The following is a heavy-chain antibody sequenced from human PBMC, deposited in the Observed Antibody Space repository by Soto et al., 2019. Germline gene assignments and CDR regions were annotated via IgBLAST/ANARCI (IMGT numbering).Heavy chain of an antibody. V-gene: IGHV3-53*04. CDR1: GFTVSSNY. J-gene: IGHJ4*02. Sequence: EVQLVESGGDLVQPGGSLRLSCAASGFTVSSNYMSWVRQAPGEGLEWVSVIYSGGSTYYADSVKGRFTISRHNSKNTLYLLMNSLRAEDTAVYYCARDFRPPYGVRYFDYWGQGTLVTVSS. D-gene: IGHD4-17*01. CDR3: ARDFRPPYGVRYFDY. CDR2: IYSGGST.